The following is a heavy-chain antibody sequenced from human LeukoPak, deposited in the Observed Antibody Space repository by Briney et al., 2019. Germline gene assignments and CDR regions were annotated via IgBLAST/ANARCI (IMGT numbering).Heavy chain of an antibody. Sequence: PGGSLRLSCAASGFSFSNYEMNWVRQAPGKGLECVSYIDSSGSTIYYADSVKGRFTISRDNAKKSLYLQVNSLRAEDTAVYYCARDDGYTSSWSFDYWGQGTLVTVSS. CDR2: IDSSGSTI. CDR3: ARDDGYTSSWSFDY. D-gene: IGHD6-13*01. V-gene: IGHV3-48*03. CDR1: GFSFSNYE. J-gene: IGHJ4*02.